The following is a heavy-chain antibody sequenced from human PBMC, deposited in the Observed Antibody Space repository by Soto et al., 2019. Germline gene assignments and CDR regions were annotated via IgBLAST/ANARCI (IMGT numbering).Heavy chain of an antibody. CDR1: GYSFTRLD. CDR2: MQPSSGRT. Sequence: ASVKVSFKASGYSFTRLDINWLRQTTGQGLEWMGWMQPSSGRTGYAQKFQGRVTMTRDTSINTAYMELSSLTSDDTAFYYCARGVTAGVDYWGQGTLVTVSS. J-gene: IGHJ4*02. CDR3: ARGVTAGVDY. V-gene: IGHV1-8*01. D-gene: IGHD1-26*01.